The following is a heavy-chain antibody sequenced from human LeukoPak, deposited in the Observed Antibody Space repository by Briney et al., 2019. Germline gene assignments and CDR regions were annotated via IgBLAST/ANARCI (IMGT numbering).Heavy chain of an antibody. CDR1: GCTFSSYA. CDR2: ISGSGGST. D-gene: IGHD4-11*01. V-gene: IGHV3-23*01. Sequence: GGSLTLSCAASGCTFSSYARSWVRQAPGKGLEWVGAISGSGGSTYYADSVKGRFTISRDNSKNTMYLEMTSLSAEDTAVYYCAKDRFVGYSNYYRWFDPWGQGTLVTVSS. CDR3: AKDRFVGYSNYYRWFDP. J-gene: IGHJ5*02.